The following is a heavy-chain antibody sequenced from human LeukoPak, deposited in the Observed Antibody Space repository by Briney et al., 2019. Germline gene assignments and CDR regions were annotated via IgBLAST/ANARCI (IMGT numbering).Heavy chain of an antibody. D-gene: IGHD6-19*01. CDR1: GFTFSSYS. CDR2: ISSSSSYI. CDR3: ARALGYSSGWYRD. V-gene: IGHV3-21*01. Sequence: PGGSLRLSCAASGFTFSSYSMNWVRQAPGKGLEWVSSISSSSSYIYYAGSVKGRFTISRDNAKNSLYLQMNSLRAEDTAVYYCARALGYSSGWYRDWGQGTLVTVSS. J-gene: IGHJ4*02.